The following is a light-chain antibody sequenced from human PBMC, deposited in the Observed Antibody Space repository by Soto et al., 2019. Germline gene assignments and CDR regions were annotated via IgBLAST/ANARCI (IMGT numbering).Light chain of an antibody. Sequence: EIVLTQSPGTLSLSPGERATLSCGASQSVSSTYLAWFQQKPAQAPRLLIYGASSRATGIPDRFSGSGSGTDFTLTISRLETDDFAVYYCQQYGASSITFGQGTRLEIK. CDR1: QSVSSTY. CDR3: QQYGASSIT. CDR2: GAS. J-gene: IGKJ5*01. V-gene: IGKV3-20*01.